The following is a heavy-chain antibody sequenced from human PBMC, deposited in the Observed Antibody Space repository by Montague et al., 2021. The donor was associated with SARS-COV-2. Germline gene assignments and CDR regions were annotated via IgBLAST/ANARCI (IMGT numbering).Heavy chain of an antibody. J-gene: IGHJ4*02. V-gene: IGHV6-1*01. Sequence: CAISGDSVTMYSAAGNWIRQSPSRGLEGRGRTYFRSKWYNDYAVSVKSRITINPDTSKNQISLQLNSVTPEDTAVYYCARTSASSDYWGQGTLVTVSS. CDR3: ARTSASSDY. D-gene: IGHD1-26*01. CDR2: TYFRSKWYN. CDR1: GDSVTMYSAA.